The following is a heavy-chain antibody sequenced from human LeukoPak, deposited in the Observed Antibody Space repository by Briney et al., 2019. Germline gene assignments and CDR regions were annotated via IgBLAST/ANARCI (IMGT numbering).Heavy chain of an antibody. CDR1: GFIFSSYS. D-gene: IGHD1-7*01. J-gene: IGHJ6*03. V-gene: IGHV3-48*04. Sequence: PGGSLRLSCAASGFIFSSYSMSWVRQAPGKGLEWLSYIGSSSTTIYYADSVKGRFTISRDNAKNSLYLQMNSLKAEDTAVYYCARNRFPITGTTNNYYYMDVWGKGTTVTVSS. CDR2: IGSSSTTI. CDR3: ARNRFPITGTTNNYYYMDV.